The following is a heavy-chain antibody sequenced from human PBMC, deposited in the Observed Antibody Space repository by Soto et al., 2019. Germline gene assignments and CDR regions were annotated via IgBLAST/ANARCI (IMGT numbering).Heavy chain of an antibody. V-gene: IGHV3-30-3*01. CDR3: ARDAVGQWLVPPNLDPPN. CDR2: ISYDGSNK. Sequence: QVQLVESGGGVVQPGRSLRLSCAASGFTFSSYAMHWVRQAPGKGLEWVAVISYDGSNKYYADSVKGRFTISRDNSKNTLYLQMNSLRAEDTAVYYCARDAVGQWLVPPNLDPPNWGQGTLVTVSS. CDR1: GFTFSSYA. D-gene: IGHD6-19*01. J-gene: IGHJ4*02.